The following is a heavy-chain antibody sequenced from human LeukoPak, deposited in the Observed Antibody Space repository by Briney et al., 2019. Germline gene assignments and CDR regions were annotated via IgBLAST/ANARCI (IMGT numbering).Heavy chain of an antibody. CDR1: GSSFTSYW. Sequence: GASLKISCKGSGSSFTSYWIGWVRQMPGKGLEWMGIIYPGDSDTRYSPSFQGQVTISADKSISTAYLQWSSLKASDTAMYYCARSSGYHGYYFDYWGQGTLVTVSS. D-gene: IGHD3-22*01. V-gene: IGHV5-51*01. J-gene: IGHJ4*02. CDR3: ARSSGYHGYYFDY. CDR2: IYPGDSDT.